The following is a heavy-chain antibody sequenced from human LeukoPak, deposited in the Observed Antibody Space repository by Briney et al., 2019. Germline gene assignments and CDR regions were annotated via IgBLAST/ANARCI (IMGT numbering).Heavy chain of an antibody. CDR3: AKDIGYCSGGSSYGQNDPFDY. V-gene: IGHV3-23*01. Sequence: GGSLRLSCSASGFTFSSYSMIWVRPAPGKERQWFSGISGSGGSTYYAHSVKGRFTISRDNSKNTLYLQMNSLRAEDTTVYYCAKDIGYCSGGSSYGQNDPFDYWGQGTLVTVSS. J-gene: IGHJ4*02. D-gene: IGHD2-15*01. CDR2: ISGSGGST. CDR1: GFTFSSYS.